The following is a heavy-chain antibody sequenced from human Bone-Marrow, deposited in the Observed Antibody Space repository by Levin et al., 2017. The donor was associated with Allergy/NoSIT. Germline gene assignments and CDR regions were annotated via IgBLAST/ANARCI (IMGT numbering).Heavy chain of an antibody. D-gene: IGHD2-2*01. V-gene: IGHV1-18*01. CDR1: GYTFTSYG. CDR2: ISAYNGNT. J-gene: IGHJ5*02. CDR3: ARGISVEGVVPAAIPGGWFDP. Sequence: ASVKVSCKASGYTFTSYGISWVRQAPGQGLEWMGWISAYNGNTNYAQKLQGRVTMTTDTSTSTAYMELRSLRSDDTAVYYCARGISVEGVVPAAIPGGWFDPWGQGTLVTVSS.